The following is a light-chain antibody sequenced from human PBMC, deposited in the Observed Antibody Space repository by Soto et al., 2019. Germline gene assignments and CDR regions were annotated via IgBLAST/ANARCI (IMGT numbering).Light chain of an antibody. CDR2: AAS. CDR3: NQSYSTPLT. J-gene: IGKJ1*01. CDR1: QSISSY. V-gene: IGKV1-39*01. Sequence: DIQMTQSPSSLSASVGDRVTITCRASQSISSYLNWYQQKPGKAPKLLIYAASSLQSGVPSRFSGSVSGTDFTLTISTLQPKDCGCYDCNQSYSTPLTSGQGTKVEIK.